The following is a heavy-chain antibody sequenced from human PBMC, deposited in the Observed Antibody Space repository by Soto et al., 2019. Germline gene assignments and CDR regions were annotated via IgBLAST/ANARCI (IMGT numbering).Heavy chain of an antibody. CDR1: GYTFTSYG. Sequence: ASVKVSCKASGYTFTSYGLSWVRQAPGQGLEWMGWISAYNGNTNYAQKLQGRVTMTTDTSTSTAYMELRSLRSDDTAVYYCARDRGADLVVVPAALNYYYYGMDVWGQGTTVPVSS. CDR2: ISAYNGNT. J-gene: IGHJ6*02. V-gene: IGHV1-18*04. CDR3: ARDRGADLVVVPAALNYYYYGMDV. D-gene: IGHD2-2*01.